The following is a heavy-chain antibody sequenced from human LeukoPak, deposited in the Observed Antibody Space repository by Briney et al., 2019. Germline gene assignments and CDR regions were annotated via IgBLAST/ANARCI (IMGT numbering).Heavy chain of an antibody. CDR1: GFTFSSYA. D-gene: IGHD4-11*01. CDR3: AKLTTS. CDR2: ISGSSSSS. V-gene: IGHV3-23*01. Sequence: GGSLRLSCAASGFTFSSYAMTWVRQAPGKGLEWVSGISGSSSSSYYADSVKGRFTISRDNSNNTLYLQMNSLRAEDTAVYYCAKLTTSWGQGTLVTVSS. J-gene: IGHJ4*02.